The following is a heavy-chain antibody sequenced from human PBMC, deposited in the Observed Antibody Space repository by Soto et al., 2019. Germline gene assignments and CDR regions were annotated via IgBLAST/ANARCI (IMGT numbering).Heavy chain of an antibody. CDR1: GGSISSYY. D-gene: IGHD1-26*01. Sequence: SETLSLTCTFSGGSISSYYWSWIRQPPGKGLEWIGYIYYSGSTNYNPSLKSRVTISVDTSKNQFSLKLSSVTAADTAVYYCARAFGIVGATPGGFDYWGQGTLVTVSS. CDR2: IYYSGST. CDR3: ARAFGIVGATPGGFDY. V-gene: IGHV4-59*01. J-gene: IGHJ4*02.